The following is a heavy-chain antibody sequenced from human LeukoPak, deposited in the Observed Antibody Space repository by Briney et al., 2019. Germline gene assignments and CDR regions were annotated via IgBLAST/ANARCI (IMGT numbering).Heavy chain of an antibody. Sequence: GESLKISCKGSGYSFTSYWIGWVRQMPGKGLEWMGIIYPCYSDTRYSPSFQGQVTISADKSISTAYLQWSSLKASDTAMYYCARHKVAQGRYFDWLLYSPAFDYWGQGTLVTVSS. CDR1: GYSFTSYW. CDR2: IYPCYSDT. J-gene: IGHJ4*02. D-gene: IGHD3-9*01. CDR3: ARHKVAQGRYFDWLLYSPAFDY. V-gene: IGHV5-51*01.